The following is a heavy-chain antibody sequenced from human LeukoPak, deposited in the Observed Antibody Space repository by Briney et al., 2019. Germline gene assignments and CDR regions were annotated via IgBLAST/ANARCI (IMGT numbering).Heavy chain of an antibody. V-gene: IGHV4-59*11. CDR2: MYHSGST. D-gene: IGHD6-13*01. Sequence: SETLSLTCTVSGGSISSHYWSWIRQPPGKGLEWIGYMYHSGSTNYNPSLKSRVTISVDTSKNQFSLKLSSVTAADTAVYYCARHSAHSSTNDAFDIWGQGTMVTVSS. J-gene: IGHJ3*02. CDR1: GGSISSHY. CDR3: ARHSAHSSTNDAFDI.